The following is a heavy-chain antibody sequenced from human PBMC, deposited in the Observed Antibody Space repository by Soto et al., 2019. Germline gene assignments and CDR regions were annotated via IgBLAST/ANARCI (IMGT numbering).Heavy chain of an antibody. CDR2: INAGNGNT. CDR1: GYTFTSYA. Sequence: QVQLVQSGAEEKKPGASVKVSCKASGYTFTSYAMHWVRQAPGQRLEWMGWINAGNGNTKYSQKFQGRVTITRDTSASTSYMELSSLRSEDTAVYYCARDRMYSSGYDYWGQGTLVTVSS. V-gene: IGHV1-3*05. J-gene: IGHJ4*02. CDR3: ARDRMYSSGYDY. D-gene: IGHD6-19*01.